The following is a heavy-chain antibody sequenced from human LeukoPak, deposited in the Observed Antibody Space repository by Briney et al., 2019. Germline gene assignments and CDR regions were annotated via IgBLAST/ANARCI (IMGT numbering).Heavy chain of an antibody. CDR2: IYTSGST. Sequence: SETLSLTCTVSGGSISSYYWSWIRQPAGKGLEWIGRIYTSGSTNYNPSLKSRVTMSVDTSKNQFSLKLSSVTAADTAVYYCARGFDIVVVPAAEPKYYFDYWGQGTLVTVSS. V-gene: IGHV4-4*07. J-gene: IGHJ4*02. D-gene: IGHD2-2*01. CDR3: ARGFDIVVVPAAEPKYYFDY. CDR1: GGSISSYY.